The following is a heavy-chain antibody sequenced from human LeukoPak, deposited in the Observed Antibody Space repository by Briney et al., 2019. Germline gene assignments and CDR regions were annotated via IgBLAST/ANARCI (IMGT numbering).Heavy chain of an antibody. J-gene: IGHJ4*02. CDR1: GFTFSHYV. CDR2: IWSDGTEK. D-gene: IGHD4-11*01. V-gene: IGHV3-33*06. Sequence: QPGRSLRLSCATSGFTFSHYVMHWVRQAPGKGLEWVAVIWSDGTEKYYGDSVKGRFTISRDNSKKTVYLQMNSLRVEDTAIYYCAKDAQRGFDFSNSLESWGQGTLVTVSS. CDR3: AKDAQRGFDFSNSLES.